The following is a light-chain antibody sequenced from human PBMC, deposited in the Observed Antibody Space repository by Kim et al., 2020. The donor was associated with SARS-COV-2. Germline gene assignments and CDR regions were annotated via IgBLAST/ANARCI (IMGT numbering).Light chain of an antibody. CDR2: QDN. J-gene: IGLJ2*01. Sequence: VSQGQTASITCSGDKVGDKYACWYQQKPGQSPVLVIYQDNKRPSGIPERFSGSNSGNTATLTISGTQAMDEADYYCQAWDSSTVVFGGGTQMTVL. CDR3: QAWDSSTVV. V-gene: IGLV3-1*01. CDR1: KVGDKY.